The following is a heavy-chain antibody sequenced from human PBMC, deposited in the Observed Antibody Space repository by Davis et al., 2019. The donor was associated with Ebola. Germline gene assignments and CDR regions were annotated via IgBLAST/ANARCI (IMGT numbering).Heavy chain of an antibody. D-gene: IGHD5-24*01. CDR3: AKRRDGFNSGAFDY. CDR2: LSGSGANT. CDR1: GFTFRSYA. Sequence: GESLKISCAASGFTFRSYAMSWVRQAPGKGLEWVSGLSGSGANTYYADSVKGRFTISRDNSKNTVYLQMNSLRVEDTAVYYCAKRRDGFNSGAFDYWGQGTLVTVSS. V-gene: IGHV3-23*01. J-gene: IGHJ4*02.